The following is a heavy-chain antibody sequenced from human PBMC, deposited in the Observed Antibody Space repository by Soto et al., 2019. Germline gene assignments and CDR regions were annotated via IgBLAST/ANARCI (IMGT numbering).Heavy chain of an antibody. CDR2: INAGNGNT. CDR1: GYTFTSYA. CDR3: AREGYSGYVYFDY. Sequence: QVQLVQSGAEVKKPGASVKVSCKASGYTFTSYAMHWVRQAPGQRLEWMGWINAGNGNTKYSQKFQGRVTITRDTSASTAYMELSSLRSEDTAVYYCAREGYSGYVYFDYWGQGTLVTVSS. D-gene: IGHD5-12*01. V-gene: IGHV1-3*01. J-gene: IGHJ4*02.